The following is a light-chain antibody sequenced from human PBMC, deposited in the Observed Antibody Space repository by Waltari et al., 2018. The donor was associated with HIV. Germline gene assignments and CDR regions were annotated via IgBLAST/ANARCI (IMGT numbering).Light chain of an antibody. CDR1: SSHIGDFS. J-gene: IGLJ3*02. CDR2: ANN. CDR3: AVWDDSLRGGV. V-gene: IGLV1-47*01. Sequence: QSVLTQPLSASGTPGQRVTISCSGSSSHIGDFSVSWYQTLPGAAPKLLIYANNKRPSGVPDRFSGSRSGTSASLAISGLRSEDEAVYSCAVWDDSLRGGVFGGGTKLTVL.